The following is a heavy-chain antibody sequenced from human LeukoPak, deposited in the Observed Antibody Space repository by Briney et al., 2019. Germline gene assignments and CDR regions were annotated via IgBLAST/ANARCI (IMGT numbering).Heavy chain of an antibody. CDR3: ARDLAGFGELDY. V-gene: IGHV3-21*01. CDR2: ISSSSSYI. Sequence: GGSLRLSCAASGFTFSSYSMNWVRQAPGKGLEWVSSISSSSSYIYYADSVKGRFTISRDNAKNSLYLQMNSLRAEDTAVYYCARDLAGFGELDYWGQGTLVTVSS. D-gene: IGHD3-10*01. CDR1: GFTFSSYS. J-gene: IGHJ4*02.